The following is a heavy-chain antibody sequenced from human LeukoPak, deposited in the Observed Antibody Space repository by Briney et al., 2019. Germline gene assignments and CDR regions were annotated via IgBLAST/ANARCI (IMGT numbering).Heavy chain of an antibody. CDR1: AFNFTAYW. Sequence: GGSLRLSCGSTAFNFTAYWIHWVRQDPRQGLLWVARINSDGTTTNYADSVKGRFTISRDNAKNTLFLQMNSLRAEDTAVYFCAVSNGGYGPWGQGALVTVSS. CDR3: AVSNGGYGP. D-gene: IGHD5-12*01. V-gene: IGHV3-74*01. J-gene: IGHJ5*02. CDR2: INSDGTTT.